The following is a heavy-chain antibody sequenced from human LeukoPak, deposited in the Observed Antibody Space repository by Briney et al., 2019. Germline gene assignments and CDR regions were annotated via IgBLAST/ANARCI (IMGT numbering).Heavy chain of an antibody. CDR3: ARGDIVVVPAVMAYYYYMDV. J-gene: IGHJ6*03. Sequence: SETLSLTCAGCGGSFSGYYWSWIRQPPGKGLEWIGEINHSGSTNNNPSLKSRVTISVDTSKNLFSLKLSSVPAADTAVYYCARGDIVVVPAVMAYYYYMDVWGKGTTVTVSS. D-gene: IGHD2-2*01. CDR2: INHSGST. CDR1: GGSFSGYY. V-gene: IGHV4-34*01.